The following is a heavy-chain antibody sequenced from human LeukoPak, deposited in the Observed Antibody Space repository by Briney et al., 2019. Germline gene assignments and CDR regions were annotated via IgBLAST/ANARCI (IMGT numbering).Heavy chain of an antibody. CDR3: ARDQRAAGGLSWVDY. Sequence: EASVKVSCKASGYTFTGSYIHWVRQAPGQGLEWMGWINPNSGDTNYAQKFQGRVTMARDTSISTAYMELSRLRSDDTALYYCARDQRAAGGLSWVDYWGQGALVTVSS. CDR2: INPNSGDT. D-gene: IGHD6-13*01. V-gene: IGHV1-2*02. J-gene: IGHJ4*02. CDR1: GYTFTGSY.